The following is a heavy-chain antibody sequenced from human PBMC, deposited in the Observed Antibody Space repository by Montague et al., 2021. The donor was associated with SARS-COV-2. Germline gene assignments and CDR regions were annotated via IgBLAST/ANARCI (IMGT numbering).Heavy chain of an antibody. J-gene: IGHJ4*02. CDR1: GGSFSGYY. D-gene: IGHD3-22*01. CDR2: INQSGST. CDR3: VRVAGGYYHDSSAYFDY. V-gene: IGHV4-34*01. Sequence: SETLSLTSAVYGGSFSGYYWSWIRQPPGKGLEWIGEINQSGSTNYNPSLKSRVTLSVDTSKKQFSLKLSSLIAADTAVYYCVRVAGGYYHDSSAYFDYWGQGSLVTVSS.